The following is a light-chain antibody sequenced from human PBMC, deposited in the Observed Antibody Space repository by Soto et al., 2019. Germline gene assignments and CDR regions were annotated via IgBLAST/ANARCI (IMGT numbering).Light chain of an antibody. V-gene: IGLV2-14*03. Sequence: QSALTQPASVSGSPGQSITISCTETSSDVGGFKYVAWYQHHPGKAPKLIIFDFSNRPSGVSNRFSGSKSGNTASLTISGLQAEDEADYYCTSYTTSSTYVFGTGTKLTV. J-gene: IGLJ1*01. CDR3: TSYTTSSTYV. CDR2: DFS. CDR1: SSDVGGFKY.